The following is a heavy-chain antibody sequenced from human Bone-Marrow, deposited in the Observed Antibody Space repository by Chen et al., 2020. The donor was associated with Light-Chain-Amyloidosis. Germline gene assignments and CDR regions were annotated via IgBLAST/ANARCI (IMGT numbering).Heavy chain of an antibody. Sequence: EVQLLESGGGLVQPGGSLRLSCAASGFTFSSYAMSWVRQAPGKGLEWVSAISTSGGSTYYADSVKGRFTISRDNSKNTLYLQMNSLRAEDTAVYYCAKDALLSVSYRETTWGQGTLVTVST. CDR3: AKDALLSVSYRETT. V-gene: IGHV3-23*01. D-gene: IGHD3-16*01. J-gene: IGHJ5*02. CDR2: ISTSGGST. CDR1: GFTFSSYA.